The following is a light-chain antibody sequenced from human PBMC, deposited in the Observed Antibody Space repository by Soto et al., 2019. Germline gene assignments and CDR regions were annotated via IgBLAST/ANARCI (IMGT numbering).Light chain of an antibody. Sequence: EIVLTQSPATLSLSPGERATLSCRASQSVSRYLAWYQQKPGQAPRLLIYDASNRATGIPARFSGSGSGTDFTLTISGLEPEDFAVYYCQQRSDWPSTFGGGTKVQIK. V-gene: IGKV3-11*01. J-gene: IGKJ4*01. CDR3: QQRSDWPST. CDR2: DAS. CDR1: QSVSRY.